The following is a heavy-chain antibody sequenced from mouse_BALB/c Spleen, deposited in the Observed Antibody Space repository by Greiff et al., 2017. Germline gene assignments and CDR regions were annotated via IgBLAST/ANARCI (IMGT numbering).Heavy chain of an antibody. CDR2: ISSGGSYT. CDR3: ARGGFAY. Sequence: DVKLVESGGGLVKHGGSLKLSCAASGFTFSSYAMSWVRQSPEKRLEWVAEISSGGSYTYYPDTVTGRFTISRDNAKNTLYLEMSSLRSEDTAMYYCARGGFAYWGQGTLVTVSA. CDR1: GFTFSSYA. J-gene: IGHJ3*01. V-gene: IGHV5-9-4*01.